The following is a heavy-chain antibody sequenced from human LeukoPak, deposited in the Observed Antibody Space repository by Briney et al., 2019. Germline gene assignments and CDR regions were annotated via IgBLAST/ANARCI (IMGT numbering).Heavy chain of an antibody. CDR1: GGSINTDD. J-gene: IGHJ4*02. CDR3: ARDYSSAWTCDY. CDR2: IYSGGST. D-gene: IGHD6-19*01. V-gene: IGHV4-4*07. Sequence: SETLSLTCNFSGGSINTDDWSWIRQPAGKGLEWIGRIYSGGSTNYNPSLKSRVTISIDKSKSQLYLKLNSLTAADTAVYYCARDYSSAWTCDYWGQGTLVTVSS.